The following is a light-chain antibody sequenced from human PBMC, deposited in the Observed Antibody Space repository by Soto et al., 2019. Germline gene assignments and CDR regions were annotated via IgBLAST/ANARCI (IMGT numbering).Light chain of an antibody. Sequence: EFVLTQSPGTLSLSPGERATLSCRASQSVSSIYLAWYQQKPGQAPRLLIYGASSRATGIPDRFSGSGSGTDFTLTISRLEPEDFAVYYCQQYVSSPMTFGQGTKVDIK. CDR2: GAS. CDR1: QSVSSIY. CDR3: QQYVSSPMT. J-gene: IGKJ1*01. V-gene: IGKV3-20*01.